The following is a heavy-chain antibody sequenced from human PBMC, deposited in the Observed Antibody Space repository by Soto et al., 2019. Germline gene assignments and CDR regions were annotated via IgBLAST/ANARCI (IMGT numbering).Heavy chain of an antibody. V-gene: IGHV1-18*01. CDR2: ISAYNGNT. D-gene: IGHD5-12*01. J-gene: IGHJ6*02. CDR3: ARIGDSGYDYGDYYYGMDV. Sequence: ASVKVSCKASGYTFTSYGISWVRQAPGQGLEWMGWISAYNGNTNYAQKLQGRVTMTTDTSTSTAYMELRSLRSDDTAVYYCARIGDSGYDYGDYYYGMDVWGQGTTVTV. CDR1: GYTFTSYG.